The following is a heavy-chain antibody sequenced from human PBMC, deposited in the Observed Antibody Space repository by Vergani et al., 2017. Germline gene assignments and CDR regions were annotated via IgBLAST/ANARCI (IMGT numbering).Heavy chain of an antibody. CDR3: ARXGLHSGSGSYNDY. V-gene: IGHV4-38-2*02. CDR1: GYSIRTNYY. J-gene: IGHJ4*02. D-gene: IGHD3-10*01. Sequence: QVQLQESGPGLVKPSETLCLTCTVSGYSIRTNYYWGWIRQPPGKGLEWIGSINHSGSTYYNPSLKSRITMSVDTSKNQFSLRLSSVTAADTAMYYCARXGLHSGSGSYNDYWGQGTLVTVSS. CDR2: INHSGST.